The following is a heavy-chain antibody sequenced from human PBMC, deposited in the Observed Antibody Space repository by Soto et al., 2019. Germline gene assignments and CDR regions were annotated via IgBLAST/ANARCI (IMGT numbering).Heavy chain of an antibody. Sequence: EVQLVESGGGLVQPGGSLRLSCAASGFTFSSYSMNWVRQAPGKGLEWVSYISSSSSTIYYADSVKGRFTISRDNAKNSLYLQMNSLRDEDTAVYYCARDQGCSGGSCLTRYYYYYGMDVWGQGTTVTVSS. CDR3: ARDQGCSGGSCLTRYYYYYGMDV. J-gene: IGHJ6*02. V-gene: IGHV3-48*02. CDR1: GFTFSSYS. D-gene: IGHD2-15*01. CDR2: ISSSSSTI.